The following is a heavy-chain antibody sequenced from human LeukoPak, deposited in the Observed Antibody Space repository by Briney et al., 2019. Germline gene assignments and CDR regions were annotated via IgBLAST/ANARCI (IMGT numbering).Heavy chain of an antibody. CDR2: ISSSSSTI. CDR1: GFTFSSYS. Sequence: GGSLRLSCAASGFTFSSYSMNWVRQAPGKGLEWVSYISSSSSTIYYADSVKGRFTISGDNAKNSLYLQMNSLRAEDTAVYYCAREGGQYCSSTSCYSEGFDYWGQGTLVTVSS. J-gene: IGHJ4*02. V-gene: IGHV3-48*01. CDR3: AREGGQYCSSTSCYSEGFDY. D-gene: IGHD2-2*02.